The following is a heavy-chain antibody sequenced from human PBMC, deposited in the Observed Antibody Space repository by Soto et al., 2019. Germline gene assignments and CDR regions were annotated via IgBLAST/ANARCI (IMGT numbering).Heavy chain of an antibody. V-gene: IGHV3-23*01. CDR1: GFTFSSYA. CDR3: AQSGYSSSWHYYYGLDV. D-gene: IGHD6-13*01. CDR2: IDGSGDST. Sequence: EVQLLESGGGLVQPGGSLRLSCAASGFTFSSYAISWVRQAPGKGLEWVSTIDGSGDSTYYADSVKGRFTISRDNSKNTLYLQMNSLRAEDTAVYYCAQSGYSSSWHYYYGLDVWGQGTTVTVSS. J-gene: IGHJ6*02.